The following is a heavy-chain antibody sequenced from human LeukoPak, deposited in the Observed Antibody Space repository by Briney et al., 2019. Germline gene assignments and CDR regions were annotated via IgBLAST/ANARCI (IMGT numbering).Heavy chain of an antibody. Sequence: PGGSLRLSCAASGFTFSKFWMSWVRQAPGKGLEWVANINQDGREKFYVDSMKGRFTISRDNAKNSVYLQINSLRAEDTAVYYCARDRYCTNGVCYDMDVWGKGTTVTVSS. D-gene: IGHD2-8*01. CDR1: GFTFSKFW. V-gene: IGHV3-7*01. CDR2: INQDGREK. J-gene: IGHJ6*03. CDR3: ARDRYCTNGVCYDMDV.